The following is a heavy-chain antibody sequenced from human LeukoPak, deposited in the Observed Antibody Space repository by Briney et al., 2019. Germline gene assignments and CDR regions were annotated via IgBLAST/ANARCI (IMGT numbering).Heavy chain of an antibody. V-gene: IGHV3-23*01. D-gene: IGHD2-2*02. Sequence: GGSLRLSCAASGVNFSTYAMNWVRQVPGKGLEWVSLISNSGSTTYHADSEKGRFTISRDNSKNTLYLQMNSLSAEDSAVYYCAIGGYCAGTNCYIAYWGQGTLVTVSS. CDR1: GVNFSTYA. CDR3: AIGGYCAGTNCYIAY. CDR2: ISNSGSTT. J-gene: IGHJ4*02.